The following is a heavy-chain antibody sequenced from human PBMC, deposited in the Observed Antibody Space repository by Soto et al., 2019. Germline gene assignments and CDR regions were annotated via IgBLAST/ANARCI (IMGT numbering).Heavy chain of an antibody. D-gene: IGHD2-15*01. CDR2: ISSSSSYI. Sequence: EVQLVESGGGLVQPGGSLRLSCAASGFTFSSYSMNWVRQAPGKGLEWVSSISSSSSYIYYADSVKGRFTISRDNAKNSLYLQMNSLRAEDTAVYYCARGVLGYCSGGSCGGEDYWGQGTLVTVSS. CDR3: ARGVLGYCSGGSCGGEDY. J-gene: IGHJ4*02. CDR1: GFTFSSYS. V-gene: IGHV3-21*01.